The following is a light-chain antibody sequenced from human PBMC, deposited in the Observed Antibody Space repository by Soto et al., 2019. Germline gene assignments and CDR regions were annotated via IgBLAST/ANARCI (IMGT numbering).Light chain of an antibody. CDR3: SSYTSSSIL. V-gene: IGLV2-14*01. J-gene: IGLJ1*01. CDR2: DVS. CDR1: SSDVGGYNY. Sequence: QSALTQPASVSGSPGQSITISCTGTSSDVGGYNYVSWYQQHPGKAPKLMIYDVSNRPSGVSNRFSGSKSGNTASLTISGLQAEDEADHYCSSYTSSSILFGTGTKLTVL.